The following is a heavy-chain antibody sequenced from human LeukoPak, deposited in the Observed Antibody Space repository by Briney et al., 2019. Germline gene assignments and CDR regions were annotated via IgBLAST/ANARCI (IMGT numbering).Heavy chain of an antibody. CDR1: GFTFSSYA. D-gene: IGHD6-25*01. J-gene: IGHJ4*02. Sequence: PGGSLRLSCAASGFTFSSYAMHWVRQAPGKGLEWVAVISYDGSNKYYADSVKGRFTISRDNSKNTLYLQMNSLRAEDTAVYYCARSRVSPSGIDYWGQGTLVTVSS. CDR3: ARSRVSPSGIDY. CDR2: ISYDGSNK. V-gene: IGHV3-30*04.